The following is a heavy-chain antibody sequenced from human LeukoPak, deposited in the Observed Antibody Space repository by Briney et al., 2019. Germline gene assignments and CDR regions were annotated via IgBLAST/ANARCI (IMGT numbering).Heavy chain of an antibody. CDR1: GGSFSGYY. V-gene: IGHV4-34*01. J-gene: IGHJ6*02. CDR2: INHSGST. CDR3: ARGPRVARRGMDV. D-gene: IGHD2-15*01. Sequence: SETLSLTCAVYGGSFSGYYWSWIRQPPGKGLEWIGEINHSGSTNYNPSLKSRVTISVDTSKNQFSLKLSSVTAADTAVYYCARGPRVARRGMDVWGQGTTVTVSS.